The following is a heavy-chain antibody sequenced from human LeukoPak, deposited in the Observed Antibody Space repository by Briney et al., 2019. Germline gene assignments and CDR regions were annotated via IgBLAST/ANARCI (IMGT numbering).Heavy chain of an antibody. CDR2: IYSAGGT. Sequence: GGSLRLSCAASGFTVSNNYMSWVRRAAGKGLEWVALIYSAGGTYYADSVKGRFTISRDNSKNTLHLQMNSLRAEDTAVYYCVRNSGELGAWGQEPWSPSPQ. J-gene: IGHJ5*01. V-gene: IGHV3-53*01. CDR3: VRNSGELGA. D-gene: IGHD2-21*01. CDR1: GFTVSNNY.